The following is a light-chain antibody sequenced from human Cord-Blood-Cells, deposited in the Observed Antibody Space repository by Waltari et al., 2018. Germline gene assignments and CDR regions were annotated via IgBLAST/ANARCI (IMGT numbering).Light chain of an antibody. CDR3: SSYTSSSTLV. V-gene: IGLV2-14*01. CDR2: GVS. Sequence: QSALTPPASVSGSPGQSITISCTGTSSDVGGYNHVSWYQQHPGKAPKLMIYGVSNRPSGVSNRFSGSKSGNTASLTISGLQAEDEADYYCSSYTSSSTLVFGTGTKVTVL. CDR1: SSDVGGYNH. J-gene: IGLJ1*01.